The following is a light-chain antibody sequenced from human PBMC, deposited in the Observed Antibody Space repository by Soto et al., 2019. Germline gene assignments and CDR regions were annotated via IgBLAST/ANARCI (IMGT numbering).Light chain of an antibody. Sequence: IVLTQSPDTLSLSPGETATLSCRASQSISDYLAWYQQKPGQAPRLLIYDASNGATGIPGRFSGSGSGTDFSLTISSLEAEDFAIYYCQQRSDWPSAFGGGTRVEIK. CDR3: QQRSDWPSA. CDR2: DAS. V-gene: IGKV3-11*01. J-gene: IGKJ4*01. CDR1: QSISDY.